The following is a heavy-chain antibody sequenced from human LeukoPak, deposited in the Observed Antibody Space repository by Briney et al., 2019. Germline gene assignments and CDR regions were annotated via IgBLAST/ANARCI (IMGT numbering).Heavy chain of an antibody. Sequence: PSETLSLTCTVSGGSISSSSYYWGWIRQPPGKGLEWIGSIYYSGNTYYNPSVKSRVSVSVDTSKNQFSLKLTSVTAADTAVYYCARDPYCTSTSCPVGFDYWGQGTLVTVSS. D-gene: IGHD2-2*01. J-gene: IGHJ4*02. CDR3: ARDPYCTSTSCPVGFDY. V-gene: IGHV4-39*07. CDR1: GGSISSSSYY. CDR2: IYYSGNT.